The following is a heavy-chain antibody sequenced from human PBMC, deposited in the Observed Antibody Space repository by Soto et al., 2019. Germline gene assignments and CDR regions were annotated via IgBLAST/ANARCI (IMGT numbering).Heavy chain of an antibody. CDR3: ARAPHYASYIDY. D-gene: IGHD4-17*01. CDR2: IYYSGST. J-gene: IGHJ4*02. CDR1: GGSISSGGYY. V-gene: IGHV4-31*03. Sequence: QVQLQESGPGLVKPSQTLSLTCTVSGGSISSGGYYWSWIRQHPGKGLEWIGYIYYSGSTYYNPPLKSRVTISVDASKHQFHLKLSSVTAADTAVYYCARAPHYASYIDYWGQGTLVTVSS.